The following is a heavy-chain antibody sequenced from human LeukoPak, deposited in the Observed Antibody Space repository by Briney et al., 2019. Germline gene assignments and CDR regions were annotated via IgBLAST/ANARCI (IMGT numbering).Heavy chain of an antibody. CDR1: GFTFSNYG. J-gene: IGHJ4*02. D-gene: IGHD2-15*01. Sequence: PGGSLRLSCAASGFTFSNYGMHWVRQSPGKGLEWVAFIRFDGTNDYYADSVKGRFSISRDNSKNTLYLQMNSLRVDDTAVYYCAGGKLLEDYWGQGTPVTVSS. CDR3: AGGKLLEDY. V-gene: IGHV3-30*02. CDR2: IRFDGTND.